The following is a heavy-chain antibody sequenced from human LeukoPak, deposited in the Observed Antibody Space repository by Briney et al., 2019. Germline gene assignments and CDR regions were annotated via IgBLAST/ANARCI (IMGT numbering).Heavy chain of an antibody. J-gene: IGHJ4*02. CDR1: GFTFSSYS. Sequence: GGSLRLSCAASGFTFSSYSINWVRQAPEKGLEWVSSISSSSSYIYYADSVKGRFTISRDNAKNSLYLQMNSLRAEDTAVYYCARGYCSSTSCLLFDYWGQGTLVTVSS. V-gene: IGHV3-21*01. D-gene: IGHD2-2*01. CDR3: ARGYCSSTSCLLFDY. CDR2: ISSSSSYI.